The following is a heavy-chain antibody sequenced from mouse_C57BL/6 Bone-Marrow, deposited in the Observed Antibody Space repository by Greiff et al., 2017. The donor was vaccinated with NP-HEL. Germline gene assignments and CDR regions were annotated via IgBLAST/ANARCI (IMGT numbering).Heavy chain of an antibody. CDR2: IDPENGDT. D-gene: IGHD2-3*01. CDR3: TTYDGYYDWYFDV. Sequence: VQLQQSGAELVRPGASVKLSCTASGFNIKDDYMHWVKQRPEQGLEWIGWIDPENGDTEYASKFQGKATITADTSSNTAYLQLSNLTSEDTAVYYCTTYDGYYDWYFDVWGTGTTVTVSS. V-gene: IGHV14-4*01. CDR1: GFNIKDDY. J-gene: IGHJ1*03.